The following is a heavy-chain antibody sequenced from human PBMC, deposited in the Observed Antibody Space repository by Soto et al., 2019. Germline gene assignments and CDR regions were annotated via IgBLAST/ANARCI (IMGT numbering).Heavy chain of an antibody. V-gene: IGHV3-23*01. J-gene: IGHJ6*02. Sequence: GGSLRLSCAASGFTFSSYAMSCVRQAPGKGLEWVSAISGSGGSTYYADSVKGRFTISRDNSKNTLYLQMNSLRAEDTAVYYCAKDEYCSGGSCYSYYYYYGMDVWGQGTTVTVSS. D-gene: IGHD2-15*01. CDR2: ISGSGGST. CDR1: GFTFSSYA. CDR3: AKDEYCSGGSCYSYYYYYGMDV.